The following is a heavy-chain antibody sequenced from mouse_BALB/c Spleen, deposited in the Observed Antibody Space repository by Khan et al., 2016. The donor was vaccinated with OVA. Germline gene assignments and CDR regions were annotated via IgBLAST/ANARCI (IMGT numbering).Heavy chain of an antibody. CDR3: SRANPFWPMDY. CDR1: GFNINDTC. J-gene: IGHJ4*01. V-gene: IGHV14-3*02. Sequence: GQLTQAGAELVKPGASVKLSCTASGFNINDTCLHWVKQRPEQGLEWIGRIDPANGDTKYDPKFQAKATITADTPSNIAYLQLSSLTSEDTAVSYCSRANPFWPMDYWGQGTSVTVSS. CDR2: IDPANGDT.